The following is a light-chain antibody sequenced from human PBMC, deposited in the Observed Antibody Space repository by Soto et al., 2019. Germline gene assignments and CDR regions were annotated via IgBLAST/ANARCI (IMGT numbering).Light chain of an antibody. V-gene: IGLV2-23*02. CDR1: SSDVWSYNL. CDR3: CSYAGSSTSLYV. J-gene: IGLJ1*01. Sequence: QSVLTQPASVSWSPGQSITISCTGTSSDVWSYNLVSWYQQHPGKAPKLMIYEVSKRPSGVSNRFSGSKSGNTASLTISGLQAEDEADYCCCSYAGSSTSLYVFGTGTKVTVL. CDR2: EVS.